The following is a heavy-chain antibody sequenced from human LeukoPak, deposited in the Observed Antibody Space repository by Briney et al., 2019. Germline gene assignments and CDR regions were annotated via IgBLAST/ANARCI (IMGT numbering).Heavy chain of an antibody. V-gene: IGHV3-23*01. CDR3: AKVEVVPARSGYFQH. Sequence: GGSLRLSCAASGFTFSSYAMSWVRQAPGKGQEWVSAISGSGGSTYYADSVKGRFTISRDNSKNTLYLQMNSLRAEDTAVYYCAKVEVVPARSGYFQHWGQGTLVTVSS. CDR1: GFTFSSYA. CDR2: ISGSGGST. J-gene: IGHJ1*01. D-gene: IGHD2-2*01.